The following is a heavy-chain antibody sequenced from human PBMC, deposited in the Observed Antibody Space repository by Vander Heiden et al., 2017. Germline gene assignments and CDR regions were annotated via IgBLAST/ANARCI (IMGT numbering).Heavy chain of an antibody. D-gene: IGHD2-15*01. J-gene: IGHJ6*02. CDR3: TSPGAYCSGGSCYSHYYYYGMDV. CDR1: GFTFSNAW. V-gene: IGHV3-15*07. CDR2: IKSKTDGGTT. Sequence: EVQLVESGGGLVKPGGSLRLSCAASGFTFSNAWMNWVRQAPGKGLEWVGRIKSKTDGGTTDYAAPVKGRFTISRDDSKNTLYLQMNSLKTEDTAVYYCTSPGAYCSGGSCYSHYYYYGMDVWGQGTTVTVSS.